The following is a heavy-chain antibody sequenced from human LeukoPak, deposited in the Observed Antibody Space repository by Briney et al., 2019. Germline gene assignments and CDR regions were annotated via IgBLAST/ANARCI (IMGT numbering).Heavy chain of an antibody. CDR1: GYTFTDYY. Sequence: ASVKVPCKVSGYTFTDYYMHWVQQAPGKGLEWMGLVDPEDGETIYAEKFQGRVTITADTSTDTAYMELSSLRSEDTAVYYCATPSYGKNWYFDLWGRGTLVTVSS. D-gene: IGHD5-18*01. J-gene: IGHJ2*01. V-gene: IGHV1-69-2*01. CDR3: ATPSYGKNWYFDL. CDR2: VDPEDGET.